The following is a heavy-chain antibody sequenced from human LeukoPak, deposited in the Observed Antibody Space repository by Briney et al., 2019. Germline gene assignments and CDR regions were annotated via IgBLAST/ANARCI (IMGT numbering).Heavy chain of an antibody. CDR2: IYYSGST. CDR1: GGSMSSYY. Sequence: SETLSLTCTVSGGSMSSYYWSWIRQPPGKGLEWIGYIYYSGSTNHNPSLKSRVTISVDTSKNQFSLKLSSVTAADTAVYYCARYSIDYYMDVWGKGTTVTVSS. D-gene: IGHD2-21*01. V-gene: IGHV4-59*01. J-gene: IGHJ6*03. CDR3: ARYSIDYYMDV.